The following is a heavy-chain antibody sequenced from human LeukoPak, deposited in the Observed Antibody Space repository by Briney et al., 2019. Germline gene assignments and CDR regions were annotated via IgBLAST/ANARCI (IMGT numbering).Heavy chain of an antibody. Sequence: GGSLRLSCAASGFTFSSYAMSWVRQAPGKGLEWVSVISGSGGSTNYADSVKGRFTISRDNSKNTLYLQMNSLRAEDTAVYYCAKQATYYYDSSGYYLDYWGQGTLVTVSS. J-gene: IGHJ4*02. CDR1: GFTFSSYA. D-gene: IGHD3-22*01. CDR2: ISGSGGST. V-gene: IGHV3-23*01. CDR3: AKQATYYYDSSGYYLDY.